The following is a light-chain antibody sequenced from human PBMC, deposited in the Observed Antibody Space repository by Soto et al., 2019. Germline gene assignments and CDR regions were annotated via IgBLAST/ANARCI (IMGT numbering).Light chain of an antibody. V-gene: IGKV1-5*01. Sequence: DIQMTQSPSTLSGSVGDRVTITCRASQTISSWLAWYQQKPGKAPKLLIYAASTLQSGVPSRFSGSGSGTDFTLTISSLEPEDFAVYYCQQRGNWPPGFTFGPGTKVDI. J-gene: IGKJ3*01. CDR1: QTISSW. CDR3: QQRGNWPPGFT. CDR2: AAS.